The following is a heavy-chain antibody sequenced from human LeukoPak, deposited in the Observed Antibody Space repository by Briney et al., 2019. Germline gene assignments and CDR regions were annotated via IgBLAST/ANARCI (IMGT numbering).Heavy chain of an antibody. CDR3: AMYGDYVAAFDI. CDR1: GGSFSGYY. J-gene: IGHJ3*02. CDR2: INHSGST. D-gene: IGHD4-17*01. Sequence: SETLSLTCAVYGGSFSGYYWSWIRQPPGKGLEWIGEINHSGSTNYNPSLKSRVTISVDTSKNQFSLKLSSVTAADTAVYYCAMYGDYVAAFDIWGQGTMVTVPS. V-gene: IGHV4-34*01.